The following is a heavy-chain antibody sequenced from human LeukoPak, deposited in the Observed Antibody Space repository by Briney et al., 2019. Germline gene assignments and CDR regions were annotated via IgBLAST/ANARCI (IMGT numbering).Heavy chain of an antibody. CDR2: ISAYNGNT. CDR1: GYTFTIYG. Sequence: GASVKVSCKASGYTFTIYGISWVRQAPGQGLEWMGLISAYNGNTNYAQKLQGRVTMTTDTSTSTAYMELRSLRSDDTAVYYCATATSDYGDYIDYWGQGTLVTVSS. CDR3: ATATSDYGDYIDY. V-gene: IGHV1-18*01. J-gene: IGHJ4*02. D-gene: IGHD4-17*01.